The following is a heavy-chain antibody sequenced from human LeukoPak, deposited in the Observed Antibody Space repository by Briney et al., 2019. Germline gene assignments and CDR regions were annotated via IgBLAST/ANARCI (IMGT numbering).Heavy chain of an antibody. D-gene: IGHD6-13*01. CDR2: VYSSGST. CDR3: ARLVYRSPYAFYI. CDR1: LDALSTYF. V-gene: IGHV4-4*08. J-gene: IGHJ3*02. Sequence: PSETLSLTCTVSLDALSTYFWSWIPQPPGKGLEWIGYVYSSGSTNYHPSLKSRVTISVDTAKNQASLKLSSVTAADTAMYYCARLVYRSPYAFYIWGQGTVVTVSS.